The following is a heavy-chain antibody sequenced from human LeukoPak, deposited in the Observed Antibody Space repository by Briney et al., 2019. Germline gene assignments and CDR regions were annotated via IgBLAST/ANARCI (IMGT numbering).Heavy chain of an antibody. CDR1: GGSFSGYY. D-gene: IGHD4-23*01. V-gene: IGHV4-34*01. J-gene: IGHJ6*03. CDR2: INHSGNT. CDR3: ARREPHGDYGGKIRYYYYMDV. Sequence: SETLSLTCAVYGGSFSGYYWSWICQPPGKGLEWIGEINHSGNTNSNPSLKSRVTMSADTSKNQFSLKLSSLTAADTAMYYCARREPHGDYGGKIRYYYYMDVWGKGTTITISS.